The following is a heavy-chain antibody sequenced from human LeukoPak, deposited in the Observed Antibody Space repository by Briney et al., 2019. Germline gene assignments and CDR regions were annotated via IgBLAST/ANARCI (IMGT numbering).Heavy chain of an antibody. D-gene: IGHD6-19*01. J-gene: IGHJ6*03. CDR1: GYSFTSYW. V-gene: IGHV5-51*01. CDR3: ARLMAVADTYYYYYYMDV. CDR2: IYPGDSDT. Sequence: GESLKISCKGSGYSFTSYWIGWVRQMPGKGLEWMGIIYPGDSDTRYSPSFQGQVTISADKSISTAYLQRSSLKASDTAMYYCARLMAVADTYYYYYYMDVWGKGTTVTVSS.